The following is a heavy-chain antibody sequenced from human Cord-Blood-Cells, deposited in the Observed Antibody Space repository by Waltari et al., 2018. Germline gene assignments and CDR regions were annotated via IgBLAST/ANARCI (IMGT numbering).Heavy chain of an antibody. CDR3: ARDLYGSGSYNWFDP. CDR1: GFTFSSYW. CDR2: INSDGSST. J-gene: IGHJ5*02. Sequence: EVQLVESGGGLVQPEGSLRLSCAASGFTFSSYWMHWVRQAPGKGLVWVSRINSDGSSTSYADSVKGRFTISRDNAKNTLYLQMNSLRAEDTAVYYCARDLYGSGSYNWFDPWGQGTLVTVSS. D-gene: IGHD3-10*01. V-gene: IGHV3-74*01.